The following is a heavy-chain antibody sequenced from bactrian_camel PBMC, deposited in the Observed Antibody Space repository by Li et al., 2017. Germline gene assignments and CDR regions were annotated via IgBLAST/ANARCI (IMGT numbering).Heavy chain of an antibody. CDR1: GFTSGLTLETKC. D-gene: IGHD4*01. CDR3: AAARPGRCSGTYLNDYKYDH. Sequence: DVQLVESGGGSVQQGGSLNVSCLASGFTSGLTLETKCMGWFRQPIGQEREGVAAIYTGGGSTWYAGSVEGRFTISLDRGENTMSLQMTGLKPEDSGVYYCAAARPGRCSGTYLNDYKYDHWGRGTQVTVS. V-gene: IGHV3S32*01. J-gene: IGHJ4*01. CDR2: IYTGGGST.